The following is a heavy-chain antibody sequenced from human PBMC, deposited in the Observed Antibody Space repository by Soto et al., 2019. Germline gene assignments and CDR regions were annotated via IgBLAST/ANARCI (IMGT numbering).Heavy chain of an antibody. CDR2: ISYDGSNK. Sequence: SLRLSCAPSGFTFSSYAMHWVRQAPGKGREWVAVISYDGSNKYYADSVKGRFTISRDNSKNTLYLQMNSLRAEDTAVYYCAGTEIVVVPAAIRDYYGMDVWGQGTTVTVSS. CDR3: AGTEIVVVPAAIRDYYGMDV. J-gene: IGHJ6*02. V-gene: IGHV3-30-3*01. CDR1: GFTFSSYA. D-gene: IGHD2-2*01.